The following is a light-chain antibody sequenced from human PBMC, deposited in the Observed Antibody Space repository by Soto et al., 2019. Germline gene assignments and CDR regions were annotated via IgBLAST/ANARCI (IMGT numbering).Light chain of an antibody. CDR2: GAS. CDR3: QQYNNWFLT. J-gene: IGKJ1*01. Sequence: EIVMTQSPATLSVSPGERATLSCRASQSVSSNLAWYQQKPGQAPRLLIYGASTRATGIPARFSGSGSGTEFTLTISSLQSEDFAVYYCQQYNNWFLTFGQGTKVDIK. CDR1: QSVSSN. V-gene: IGKV3-15*01.